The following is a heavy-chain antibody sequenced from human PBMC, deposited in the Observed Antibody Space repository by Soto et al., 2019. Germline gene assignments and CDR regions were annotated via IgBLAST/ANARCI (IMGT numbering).Heavy chain of an antibody. D-gene: IGHD6-6*01. Sequence: SETLSLTCTVSGGSISSGGYYWSWIRQHPGKGLEWIGYIYYSGSTYYNPSLQSRVTISVDTSKNQFSLKLSSVTAADTAVYYCGRDPGSTAALWEDWFHPWGQANPVT. V-gene: IGHV4-31*03. J-gene: IGHJ5*01. CDR1: GGSISSGGYY. CDR2: IYYSGST. CDR3: GRDPGSTAALWEDWFHP.